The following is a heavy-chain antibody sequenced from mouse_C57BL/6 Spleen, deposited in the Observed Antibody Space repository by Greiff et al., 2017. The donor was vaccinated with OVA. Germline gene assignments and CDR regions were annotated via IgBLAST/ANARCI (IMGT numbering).Heavy chain of an antibody. V-gene: IGHV3-6*01. Sequence: EVQLVESGPGLVKPSQSLSLTCSVTGYSITSGYYWNWIRQFPGNKPEWMGYISYDGSNNYNPSLKNRISITRDTSKNQFFLKLNSVTTEDTATYYCARGPITTGNFDYWGQGTTLTVSS. CDR1: GYSITSGYY. CDR2: ISYDGSN. J-gene: IGHJ2*01. D-gene: IGHD1-1*01. CDR3: ARGPITTGNFDY.